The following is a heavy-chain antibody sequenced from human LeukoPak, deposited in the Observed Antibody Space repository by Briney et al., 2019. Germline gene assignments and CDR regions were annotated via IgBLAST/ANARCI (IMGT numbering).Heavy chain of an antibody. CDR1: GGSISSGGYY. CDR3: AREKEAAAGDYYYYYMDV. Sequence: SETLSLTCTVSGGSISSGGYYWSWIRQPPGKGLEWIGYIYHSGSTYYNPSLKSRVTISVDRSKNQFSLKLNSVTAADTAVYYCAREKEAAAGDYYYYYMDVWGKGTTVTVSS. J-gene: IGHJ6*03. D-gene: IGHD6-13*01. V-gene: IGHV4-30-2*01. CDR2: IYHSGST.